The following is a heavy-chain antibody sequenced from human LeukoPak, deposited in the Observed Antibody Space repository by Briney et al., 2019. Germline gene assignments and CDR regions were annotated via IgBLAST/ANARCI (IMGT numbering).Heavy chain of an antibody. D-gene: IGHD5-24*01. CDR2: INGGNGNT. CDR3: ARDRGPDGYNYLYYYYAMDV. J-gene: IGHJ6*02. CDR1: GFTFTSYA. V-gene: IGHV1-3*01. Sequence: ASVKVSCKASGFTFTSYAMHWVRQAPGQRLEWMGWINGGNGNTKYSQKFQGRVTITRETSASTAYVELSSLRSEDTAVYYCARDRGPDGYNYLYYYYAMDVWGQGTTVTVSS.